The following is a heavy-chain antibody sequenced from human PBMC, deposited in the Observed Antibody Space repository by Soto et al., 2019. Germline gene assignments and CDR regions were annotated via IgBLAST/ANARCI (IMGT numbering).Heavy chain of an antibody. D-gene: IGHD3-9*01. CDR2: IGGSGSST. Sequence: PWGSLRLSCAASGFTFSSYAIIWFRHSPGKGLEWVSGIGGSGSSTFYADSVKGRFTISRDNSKNTLYLQMNSLRAEDTAVYHCAKVSTGYYYYFDSWGRGTLVTVSS. CDR3: AKVSTGYYYYFDS. V-gene: IGHV3-23*01. CDR1: GFTFSSYA. J-gene: IGHJ4*02.